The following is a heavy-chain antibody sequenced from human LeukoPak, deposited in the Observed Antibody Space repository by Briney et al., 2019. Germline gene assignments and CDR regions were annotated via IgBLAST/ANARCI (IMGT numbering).Heavy chain of an antibody. CDR2: ISSGGSTI. Sequence: RTGGSLRLSCAASGFTFSDFYMSWIRQAPGKGLEWVSYISSGGSTIYYADSMKGRFTISRDNAKNSVFLQMDSLRAEDTAVYYCARDKVGALGVRSSFDFWGQGTLVTVSS. CDR3: ARDKVGALGVRSSFDF. CDR1: GFTFSDFY. J-gene: IGHJ4*02. V-gene: IGHV3-11*04. D-gene: IGHD1-26*01.